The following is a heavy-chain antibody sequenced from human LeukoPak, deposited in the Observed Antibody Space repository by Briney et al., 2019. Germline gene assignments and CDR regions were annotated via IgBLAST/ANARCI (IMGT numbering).Heavy chain of an antibody. Sequence: SETLSLTCTVSGGSISSGGYYWSWIRQHPGKGLEWIGYFYYSGSTYYNPSLKSRVTISVDTSKNQFSLKLSSVTAADTAVYYCARRIAYYDFWSGYPTPFDYWGQGTLVTVSS. CDR2: FYYSGST. J-gene: IGHJ4*02. D-gene: IGHD3-3*01. V-gene: IGHV4-31*03. CDR1: GGSISSGGYY. CDR3: ARRIAYYDFWSGYPTPFDY.